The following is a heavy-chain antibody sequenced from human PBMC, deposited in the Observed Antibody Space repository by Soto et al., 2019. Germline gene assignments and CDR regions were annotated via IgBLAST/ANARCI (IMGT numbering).Heavy chain of an antibody. D-gene: IGHD2-8*02. CDR2: IYYSGIT. CDR1: GGSISSYY. J-gene: IGHJ4*02. Sequence: QVQLQESGPGLVKPSETLSLTCTVSGGSISSYYWSWIRQPPGKGLEWIGYIYYSGITDYNPSLTSRLTISVDPSQSQFPLQLSSVPAAATAVYYCARGGGVYYFDYWGQGTLVTVSS. V-gene: IGHV4-59*01. CDR3: ARGGGVYYFDY.